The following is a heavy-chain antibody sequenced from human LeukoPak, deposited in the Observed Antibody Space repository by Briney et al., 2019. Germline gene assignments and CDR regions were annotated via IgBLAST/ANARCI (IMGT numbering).Heavy chain of an antibody. J-gene: IGHJ5*02. D-gene: IGHD7-27*01. CDR3: AKESANWGYNWFDP. V-gene: IGHV3-23*01. Sequence: PGGSLRLSCAASGFTFSSYAMSWVRQAPGKGLEWVPAISAGGGSTYYGDSVKGRFTISRDNSKNTLYLQMNSLRAEDTAIYYCAKESANWGYNWFDPWGQGTLVTVSS. CDR1: GFTFSSYA. CDR2: ISAGGGST.